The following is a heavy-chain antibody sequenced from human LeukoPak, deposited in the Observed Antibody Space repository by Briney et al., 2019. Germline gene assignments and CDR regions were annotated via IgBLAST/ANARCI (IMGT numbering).Heavy chain of an antibody. V-gene: IGHV3-30*03. D-gene: IGHD3-22*01. CDR3: ARQPYYYDSSGSDWYFDL. CDR2: ISYDGSNK. CDR1: GFTFSSYG. Sequence: GGSLRLSCAASGFTFSSYGMHWVRQAPGKGLEWVAVISYDGSNKYYADSVKGRFTISRDNAKNSLYLQMNSLRAEDTAVYYCARQPYYYDSSGSDWYFDLWGRGTLVTVSS. J-gene: IGHJ2*01.